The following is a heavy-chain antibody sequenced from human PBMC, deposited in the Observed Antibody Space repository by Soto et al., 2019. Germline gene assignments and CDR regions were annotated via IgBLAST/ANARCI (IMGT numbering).Heavy chain of an antibody. CDR3: ASGSGRPPVAYYYYYYGMDV. J-gene: IGHJ6*02. CDR2: ISGSGGST. D-gene: IGHD3-10*01. V-gene: IGHV3-23*01. Sequence: EVQLLESGGGLVQPGGSLRLSCAASGFTFSSYAMSWVRQAPGKGLEWVSAISGSGGSTYYADSVKGRFTISRDNSKNTLYLQMNSLRAEDTAVYYCASGSGRPPVAYYYYYYGMDVWGQGTTVTVSS. CDR1: GFTFSSYA.